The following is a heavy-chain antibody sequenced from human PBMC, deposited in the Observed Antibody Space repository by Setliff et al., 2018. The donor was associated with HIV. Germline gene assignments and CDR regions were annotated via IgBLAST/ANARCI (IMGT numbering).Heavy chain of an antibody. CDR1: GFTFSDYY. Sequence: GGSLRLSCAASGFTFSDYYMTWIRQAPGKGLEWVSYISPNGNSMYYADSVKGRFTISRDNAKNSLYLQMNSLRAEDTAVYYCAKYSSGWTPYSYMDVWGKGTTVTVSS. D-gene: IGHD6-19*01. CDR3: AKYSSGWTPYSYMDV. CDR2: ISPNGNSM. V-gene: IGHV3-11*04. J-gene: IGHJ6*03.